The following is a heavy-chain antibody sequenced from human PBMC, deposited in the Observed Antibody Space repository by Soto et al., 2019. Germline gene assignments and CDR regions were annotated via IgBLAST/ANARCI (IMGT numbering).Heavy chain of an antibody. D-gene: IGHD3-10*01. Sequence: GASVKVSCKASGGTFSSYAISWVRQAPGQGLEWMGGIIPIFGTANYAQKFQGRVAITADESTSTAYMELSSPRAEDTALYYCAKDIGDGYYYYGMDVWGQGTTVTVSS. CDR3: AKDIGDGYYYYGMDV. V-gene: IGHV1-69*13. CDR1: GGTFSSYA. J-gene: IGHJ6*02. CDR2: IIPIFGTA.